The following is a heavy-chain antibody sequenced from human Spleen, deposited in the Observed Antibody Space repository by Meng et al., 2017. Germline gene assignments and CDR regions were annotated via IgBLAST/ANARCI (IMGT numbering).Heavy chain of an antibody. J-gene: IGHJ4*02. Sequence: GESLKISCAASGFTFSSYSMNWVRQAPGKGLEWVSSISSSSSYIYYADSVKGRFTISRDNSKNTLYLQMNSLRAEDTAVYYCARGFGGYAVWGQGTLVTVSS. V-gene: IGHV3-21*01. CDR2: ISSSSSYI. CDR3: ARGFGGYAV. D-gene: IGHD3-10*01. CDR1: GFTFSSYS.